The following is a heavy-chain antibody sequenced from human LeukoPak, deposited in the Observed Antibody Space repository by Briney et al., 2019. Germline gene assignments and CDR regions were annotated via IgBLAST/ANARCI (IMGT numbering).Heavy chain of an antibody. V-gene: IGHV3-23*01. Sequence: GGSLRLSCAASGFTYSSYGMTWVRQAPGKGLEWVSGISGSGSRTDYADSVKGRFTISRDNAKNTLYLQMNSLRAEDTAAYYCAKGSREWELLDAFDIWGQGTMVTVSS. CDR1: GFTYSSYG. CDR3: AKGSREWELLDAFDI. J-gene: IGHJ3*02. D-gene: IGHD1-26*01. CDR2: ISGSGSRT.